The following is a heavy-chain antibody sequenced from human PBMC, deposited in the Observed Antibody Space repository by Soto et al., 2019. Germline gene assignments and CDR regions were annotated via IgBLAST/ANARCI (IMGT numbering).Heavy chain of an antibody. D-gene: IGHD1-26*01. CDR2: IFYSGST. Sequence: QVQLQESGPGLVKPSQTLSLTRTVSGGSISSGGYYWSWIRQHPGKGLEWIGYIFYSGSTYYNPSLKSRVTLSVDTSKNQFSLKLSSVTAADTAVYYCAREGGIVGATAADYWGQGTLVTVSS. CDR3: AREGGIVGATAADY. CDR1: GGSISSGGYY. V-gene: IGHV4-31*03. J-gene: IGHJ4*02.